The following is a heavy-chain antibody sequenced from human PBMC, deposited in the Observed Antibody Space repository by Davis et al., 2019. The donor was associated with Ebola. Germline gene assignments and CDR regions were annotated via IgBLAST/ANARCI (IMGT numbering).Heavy chain of an antibody. CDR2: IYYSGST. CDR3: ARYSRGYSYGTFDY. CDR1: GGSINSYY. D-gene: IGHD5-18*01. J-gene: IGHJ4*02. Sequence: PGGSLRLSCTVSGGSINSYYWSWIRQPPGKGLEWIGYIYYSGSTNYNPSLKSRVTISVDTSKNQFSLKLSSVTAADTAVYYCARYSRGYSYGTFDYWGQGTLVTVSS. V-gene: IGHV4-59*08.